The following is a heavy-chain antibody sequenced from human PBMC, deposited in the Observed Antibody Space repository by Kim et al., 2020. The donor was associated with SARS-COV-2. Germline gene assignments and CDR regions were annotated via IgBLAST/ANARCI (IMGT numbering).Heavy chain of an antibody. CDR1: GGTFSSYA. J-gene: IGHJ4*02. V-gene: IGHV1-69*13. CDR3: ARGLWDDYNFHY. D-gene: IGHD4-4*01. Sequence: SVKVSCKASGGTFSSYAISSVRQAPGQGLEWMGGIIPIFGTANYAQKFQGRVTITADESTSTAYMELSSLRSEDTAVYYCARGLWDDYNFHYWGQGTLVTVSS. CDR2: IIPIFGTA.